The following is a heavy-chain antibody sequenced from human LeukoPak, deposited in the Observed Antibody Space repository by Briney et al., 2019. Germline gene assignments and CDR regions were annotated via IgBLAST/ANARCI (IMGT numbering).Heavy chain of an antibody. J-gene: IGHJ4*02. CDR1: GFMFDDYG. CDR3: GRKIAVVGTPQTYFDY. CDR2: INWNGGRT. D-gene: IGHD6-19*01. Sequence: PGGSLRLSCAASGFMFDDYGMSWVRQAPGKGLEWVSGINWNGGRTGYADSVKGRFTISRDNSKNTLYLQMNSLRAEDTAVYYCGRKIAVVGTPQTYFDYWGQGTLITVSS. V-gene: IGHV3-20*04.